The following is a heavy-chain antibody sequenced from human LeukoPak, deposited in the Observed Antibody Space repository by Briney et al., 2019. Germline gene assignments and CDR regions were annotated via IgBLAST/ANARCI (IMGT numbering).Heavy chain of an antibody. D-gene: IGHD5-24*01. V-gene: IGHV3-23*01. J-gene: IGHJ6*02. CDR3: ADGGPRDGYNYYYYYGMDV. Sequence: GGSLRLSCAASGFTFSSYAMGWVRQAPGKGLEWVSAISGSGGSTYYADSVKGRFTNSRDNSKNTLYLQMNSLRAEDAAVYYCADGGPRDGYNYYYYYGMDVWGQGTTVTVSS. CDR2: ISGSGGST. CDR1: GFTFSSYA.